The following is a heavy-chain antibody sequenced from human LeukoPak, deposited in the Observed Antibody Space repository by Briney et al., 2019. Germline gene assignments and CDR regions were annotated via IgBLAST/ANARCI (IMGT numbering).Heavy chain of an antibody. D-gene: IGHD1-26*01. V-gene: IGHV3-7*03. CDR2: LREDGSEI. CDR3: TRDRSWSGYDY. Sequence: GGSLRLSCGASGFTFSTYWMTWVRQAPGKGLEWVANLREDGSEIFYVDSVKGRFTISRDNAKNSMYLQMNSLRVEDSGLYYCTRDRSWSGYDYWGQGTLVTVSS. J-gene: IGHJ4*02. CDR1: GFTFSTYW.